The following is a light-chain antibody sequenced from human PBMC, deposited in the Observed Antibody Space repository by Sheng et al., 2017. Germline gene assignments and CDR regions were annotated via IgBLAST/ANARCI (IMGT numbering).Light chain of an antibody. CDR1: KLGDKF. V-gene: IGLV3-1*01. J-gene: IGLJ2*01. CDR3: QAWDSSFVI. Sequence: SYELTQPPSLSVSPGQSASIPCSGDKLGDKFVSWYQQKSGQSPVLVIYQDWRRPSGIPERFSGSNSGTTATLTISGTQAMDEADYFCQAWDSSFVIFGGGTKADRP. CDR2: QDW.